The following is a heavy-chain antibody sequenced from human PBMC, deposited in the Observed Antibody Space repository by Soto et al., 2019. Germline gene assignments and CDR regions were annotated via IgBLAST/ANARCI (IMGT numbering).Heavy chain of an antibody. D-gene: IGHD2-15*01. CDR2: IGSSGTTI. CDR1: GFTFSDYY. Sequence: QVQLVESGGGLVKPGGSLRLSCAASGFTFSDYYMSWIRQAPGKGLERVSFIGSSGTTIYYADSVKGRFTISRDNAKNLLYLQMNSLRAEDTAVYYCARMGGYCTGGSCYQNWFDPWGQGTLVTVSS. V-gene: IGHV3-11*01. J-gene: IGHJ5*02. CDR3: ARMGGYCTGGSCYQNWFDP.